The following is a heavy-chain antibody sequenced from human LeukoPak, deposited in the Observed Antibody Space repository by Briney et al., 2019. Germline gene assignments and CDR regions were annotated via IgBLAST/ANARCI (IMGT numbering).Heavy chain of an antibody. V-gene: IGHV3-7*03. J-gene: IGHJ5*02. CDR3: AKTAETAHYYGSGSYLGLSNNWFDP. CDR2: IKQDGSEK. Sequence: GGSLRLSCAASGFTFSSYWMSWVRQAPGKGLEWVANIKQDGSEKYYVDSVKGRFTISRDNAKNSLYLQMNSLRAEDTAVYYCAKTAETAHYYGSGSYLGLSNNWFDPWGQGTLVTVSS. CDR1: GFTFSSYW. D-gene: IGHD3-10*01.